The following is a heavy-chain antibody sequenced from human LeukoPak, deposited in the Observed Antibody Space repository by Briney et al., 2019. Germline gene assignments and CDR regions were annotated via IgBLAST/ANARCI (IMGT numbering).Heavy chain of an antibody. CDR2: IYTRGST. D-gene: IGHD3-22*01. CDR1: GGSISSYY. V-gene: IGHV4-4*07. CDR3: AGEGHYYDSSGYYYGGEDY. J-gene: IGHJ4*02. Sequence: SSETLSLTCTVSGGSISSYYWSWIRQPAGKGLEWIGRIYTRGSTNYNPSLKSRVTMSVDTSKNQFSLKLSSVTAADTAVYYCAGEGHYYDSSGYYYGGEDYWGQGTLVTVS.